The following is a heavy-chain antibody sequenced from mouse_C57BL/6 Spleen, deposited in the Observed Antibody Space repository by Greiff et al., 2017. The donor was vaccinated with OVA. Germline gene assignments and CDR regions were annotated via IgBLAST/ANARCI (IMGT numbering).Heavy chain of an antibody. J-gene: IGHJ2*01. D-gene: IGHD1-1*01. Sequence: EVQLVESGPVLVKPGASVKMSCKASGYTFTDYYMNWVKQSHGKSLEWIGVINPYNGGTSYNQKFKGKATLTVDKSSSTAYMELNSLTSEDSAVYYCARDTTVVAARYFDDWGQGTTLTVSS. CDR2: INPYNGGT. CDR3: ARDTTVVAARYFDD. V-gene: IGHV1-19*01. CDR1: GYTFTDYY.